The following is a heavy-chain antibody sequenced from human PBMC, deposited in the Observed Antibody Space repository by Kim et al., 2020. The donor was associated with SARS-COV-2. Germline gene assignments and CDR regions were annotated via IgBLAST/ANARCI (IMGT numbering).Heavy chain of an antibody. CDR1: GFTFGDYA. J-gene: IGHJ4*02. CDR2: IRSKAYGGTT. CDR3: TREAGDDY. V-gene: IGHV3-49*04. D-gene: IGHD6-25*01. Sequence: GGSLRLSCTASGFTFGDYAMSWVRQAPGKGLEWVGFIRSKAYGGTTEYAASVKGRLTISRDDSKSIAYLQMNSLKTEDTAVYYCTREAGDDYWGQGTLVTVSS.